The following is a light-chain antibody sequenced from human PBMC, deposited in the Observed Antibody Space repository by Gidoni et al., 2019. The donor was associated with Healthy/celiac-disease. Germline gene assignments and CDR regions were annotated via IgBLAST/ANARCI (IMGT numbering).Light chain of an antibody. CDR2: AAS. J-gene: IGKJ2*01. CDR1: QSISSY. V-gene: IGKV1-39*01. Sequence: DIQLTTSPSSLSASVGDRVTITCRASQSISSYLNWYQQKPGKAPKLLIYAASSLQSGVPSRCSGSGSGTDFTLTISSLQPEDFATYYCQQSYSTPYTFGQGTKLEIK. CDR3: QQSYSTPYT.